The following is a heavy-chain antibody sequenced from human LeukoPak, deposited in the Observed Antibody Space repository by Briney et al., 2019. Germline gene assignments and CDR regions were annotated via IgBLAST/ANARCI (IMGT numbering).Heavy chain of an antibody. V-gene: IGHV1-24*01. D-gene: IGHD5-18*01. J-gene: IGHJ6*02. Sequence: ASVNVSCKVSGYILTEISIHWVRQAPGKGLEWMGGFVREDGKTIYAQTFQGRVTMTGDTSTDTASMELSSLRSEDTAVYYCARGGPEPSRTAMVKDYYYGMDVWGQGTTVTVSS. CDR2: FVREDGKT. CDR3: ARGGPEPSRTAMVKDYYYGMDV. CDR1: GYILTEIS.